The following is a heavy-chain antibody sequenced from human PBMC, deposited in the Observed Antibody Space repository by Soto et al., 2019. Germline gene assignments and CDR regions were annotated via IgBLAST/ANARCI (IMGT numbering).Heavy chain of an antibody. CDR1: GFTFSSYS. CDR2: YSGSGDTT. Sequence: GGGLRLSCAASGFTFSSYSMSWVRQAPGKGPEWVSAYSGSGDTTYYADSVKGRFTISRDNSKNTLYLQMNSLRVEDTAIYYCAKPDLAYCAGDCHYGYWGQGTMVTVSS. D-gene: IGHD2-21*02. J-gene: IGHJ4*02. CDR3: AKPDLAYCAGDCHYGY. V-gene: IGHV3-23*01.